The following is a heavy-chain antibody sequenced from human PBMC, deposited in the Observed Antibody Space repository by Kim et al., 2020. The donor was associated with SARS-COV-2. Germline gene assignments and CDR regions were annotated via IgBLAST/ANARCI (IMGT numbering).Heavy chain of an antibody. D-gene: IGHD1-1*01. CDR3: ARAGGTDPFDY. CDR1: GFTFSSYA. Sequence: GGSLRLSCAASGFTFSSYAMHWVRQAPGKGLEWVAVISYDGSNKYYADSVKGRFTISRDNSKNTLYLQMNSLRAEDTAVYYCARAGGTDPFDYWGQGTLVTVSS. V-gene: IGHV3-30-3*01. J-gene: IGHJ4*02. CDR2: ISYDGSNK.